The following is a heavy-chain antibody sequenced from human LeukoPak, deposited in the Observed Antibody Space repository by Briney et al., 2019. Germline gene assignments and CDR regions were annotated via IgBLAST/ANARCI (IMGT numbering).Heavy chain of an antibody. J-gene: IGHJ4*02. V-gene: IGHV3-23*01. CDR3: AKDPSMTTVTYFDY. CDR2: ISGSGGST. CDR1: RFTFSRYA. D-gene: IGHD4-17*01. Sequence: PGGSLRLSCAASRFTFSRYAMSWVRQAPGKGLEWVSAISGSGGSTYYADCVKGRFTISRDNSKNTLYLQMNSLRAEDTAVYYCAKDPSMTTVTYFDYWGQGTLVTVSS.